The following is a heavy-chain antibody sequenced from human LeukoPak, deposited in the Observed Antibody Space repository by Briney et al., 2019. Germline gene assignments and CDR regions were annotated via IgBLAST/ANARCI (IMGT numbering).Heavy chain of an antibody. CDR2: INHSGST. D-gene: IGHD3-10*01. V-gene: IGHV4-34*01. CDR3: ARQGGRYYYGSGSYYSPPPAEYFQH. Sequence: SESLSLTCAVYGGSFSGYYWSWIRQPPGKGLEWIGEINHSGSTNYNPSLKSRVTISVDTSKNQFSLKLSSVTAADTAVYYCARQGGRYYYGSGSYYSPPPAEYFQHWGQGTLVTVSS. CDR1: GGSFSGYY. J-gene: IGHJ1*01.